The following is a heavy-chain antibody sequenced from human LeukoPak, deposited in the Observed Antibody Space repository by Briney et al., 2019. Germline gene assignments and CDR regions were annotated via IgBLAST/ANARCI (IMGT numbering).Heavy chain of an antibody. CDR1: GFSLSTSGVA. J-gene: IGHJ4*02. Sequence: SGPTLLKPTQPLTLTCTFSGFSLSTSGVAVGWIRQPPGKALECLALIYRNDETRYSPSLRSRLTITKDTSKNQVVLTMTNMDPVDTATYYCAHTEGRESTLRGVPVYFHSWGQGTLVAVSS. CDR2: IYRNDET. D-gene: IGHD3-10*01. CDR3: AHTEGRESTLRGVPVYFHS. V-gene: IGHV2-5*01.